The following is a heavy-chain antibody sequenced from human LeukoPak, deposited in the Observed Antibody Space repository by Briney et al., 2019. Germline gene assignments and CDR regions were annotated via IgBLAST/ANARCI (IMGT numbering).Heavy chain of an antibody. Sequence: SGTLSLTCAVSGGSISSSNWWSWVRQPPGKGLEWIGEIYHSGSTNYNPSLKSRVTISVDTSKNQFSLKLSSVTAADTAVYYCARGGSSTSPTIYYYYGMDVWGQGTTVTVSS. J-gene: IGHJ6*02. CDR3: ARGGSSTSPTIYYYYGMDV. V-gene: IGHV4-4*02. D-gene: IGHD2-2*01. CDR2: IYHSGST. CDR1: GGSISSSNW.